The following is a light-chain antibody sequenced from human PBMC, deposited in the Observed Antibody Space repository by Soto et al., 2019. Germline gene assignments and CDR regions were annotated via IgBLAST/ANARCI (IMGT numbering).Light chain of an antibody. Sequence: EIVLTQSPATLSLSPGERATLSCGASQSVISSYLAWYQQKPGLVPRLLIYDASSRATGIPDRFSGSGSGTDFTLTISRLEPEDFAVYYCQQYGSSPGTFGQGTKVDIK. CDR2: DAS. V-gene: IGKV3D-20*01. CDR3: QQYGSSPGT. CDR1: QSVISSY. J-gene: IGKJ1*01.